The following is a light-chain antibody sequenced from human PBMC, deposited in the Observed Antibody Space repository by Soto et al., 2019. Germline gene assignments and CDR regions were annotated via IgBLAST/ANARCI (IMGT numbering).Light chain of an antibody. CDR3: QQRSNWPPIT. J-gene: IGKJ5*01. Sequence: EIVLPQYPATLSLSPGERATLSCRASQSVSSYLAWYQQKPGQAPRLLIYDASNRATGIPARFSGSGSGTDFTLTISSLEPEDFAVYYCQQRSNWPPITFGQGTRLEI. CDR1: QSVSSY. CDR2: DAS. V-gene: IGKV3-11*01.